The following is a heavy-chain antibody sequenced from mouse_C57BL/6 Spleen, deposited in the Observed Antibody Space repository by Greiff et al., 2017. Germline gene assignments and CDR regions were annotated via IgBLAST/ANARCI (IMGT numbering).Heavy chain of an antibody. D-gene: IGHD2-4*01. CDR2: IWRGGST. CDR3: AKEGDDYDDAMDY. V-gene: IGHV2-5*01. Sequence: VMLVESGPGLVQPSQSLSITCTVSGFSLTSYGVHWVRQSPGKGLEWLGVIWRGGSTDYNAAFMSRLSITKDNSKSQVFFKMNSLQADDTAIYYCAKEGDDYDDAMDYWGQGTSVTVSS. CDR1: GFSLTSYG. J-gene: IGHJ4*01.